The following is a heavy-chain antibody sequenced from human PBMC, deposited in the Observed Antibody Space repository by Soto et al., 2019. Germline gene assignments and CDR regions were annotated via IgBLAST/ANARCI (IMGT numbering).Heavy chain of an antibody. CDR1: GFRFSGYS. CDR2: ISSSSFTI. Sequence: PGGSLRLSCAASGFRFSGYSMNWVRQAPGRGLEWVSYISSSSFTIHYADSVEGRFAISRDNAKNSLYLQMNSLRAEDTAVYYCASYNYDFWSGPTLGNYYYMDVWGKGTTVTVSS. V-gene: IGHV3-48*01. D-gene: IGHD3-3*01. J-gene: IGHJ6*03. CDR3: ASYNYDFWSGPTLGNYYYMDV.